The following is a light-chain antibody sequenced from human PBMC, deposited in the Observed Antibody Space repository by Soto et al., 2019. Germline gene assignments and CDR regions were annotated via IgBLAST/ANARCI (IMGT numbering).Light chain of an antibody. CDR2: GAS. CDR3: QHYGSSPPYT. Sequence: EIVLTQSPGTLSLSPGERATLSCRASQRISSSYLAWYQQKPGQAPKLLIYGASSRATGIPDRFSGTGSGTDFTLTISRLESEDFAVYSCQHYGSSPPYTFGQGTNLEIK. CDR1: QRISSSY. V-gene: IGKV3-20*01. J-gene: IGKJ2*01.